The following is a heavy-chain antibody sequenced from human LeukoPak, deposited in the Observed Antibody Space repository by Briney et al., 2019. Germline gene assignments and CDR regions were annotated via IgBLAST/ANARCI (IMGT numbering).Heavy chain of an antibody. D-gene: IGHD5-18*01. Sequence: SVKVSCKASRYTLNRYDLHWLRQATGPGVKWMGWMNPNSGNTGYAQKFQGRVTMTRNTSINTAYMEVSSLRSEDTAVYYCARGGYSYGATYYFDHWGQGTLVTVSS. CDR3: ARGGYSYGATYYFDH. V-gene: IGHV1-8*01. CDR2: MNPNSGNT. CDR1: RYTLNRYD. J-gene: IGHJ4*02.